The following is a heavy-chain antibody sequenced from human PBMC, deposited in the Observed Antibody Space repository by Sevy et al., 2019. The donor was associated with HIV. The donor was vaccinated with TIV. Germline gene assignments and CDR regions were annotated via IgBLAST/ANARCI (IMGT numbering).Heavy chain of an antibody. CDR1: GFTFSSYS. CDR3: ARELGSLVFYDMEV. J-gene: IGHJ6*02. CDR2: ISSSSSTI. V-gene: IGHV3-48*01. Sequence: GGSLRLSCAASGFTFSSYSMNWVRQAPGKGLEWVSYISSSSSTIYYADSVKGRFTISRDHAKNSLYLQMNSLRAEDTAVYCCARELGSLVFYDMEVWGQGTTVTVSS. D-gene: IGHD7-27*01.